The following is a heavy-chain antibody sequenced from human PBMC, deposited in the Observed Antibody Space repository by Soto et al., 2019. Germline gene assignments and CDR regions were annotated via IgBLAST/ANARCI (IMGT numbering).Heavy chain of an antibody. Sequence: QVQLQQWGAGLLKPSETLSLTCAVYGGSFSGYYWSWIRQPPGKGLEWIGEINHSGSTNYNPSLKSRVTISVDTSKNQFALELSSVTAADTAVYYCARGGPERLRFLEWFLNSYGMDVWGQGTTVTVSS. CDR3: ARGGPERLRFLEWFLNSYGMDV. D-gene: IGHD3-3*01. CDR2: INHSGST. J-gene: IGHJ6*02. CDR1: GGSFSGYY. V-gene: IGHV4-34*01.